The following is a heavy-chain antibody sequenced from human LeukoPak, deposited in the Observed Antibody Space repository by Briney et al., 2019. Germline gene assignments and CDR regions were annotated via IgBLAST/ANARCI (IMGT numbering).Heavy chain of an antibody. V-gene: IGHV3-30*04. D-gene: IGHD1-7*01. CDR2: ISYDGSNK. CDR3: AKRRGLELLYYYYMDV. J-gene: IGHJ6*03. Sequence: GGSLRLSCAASGFTFRTYAMHWVRQAPGKGLEWVAVISYDGSNKYYADSVKGRFTISRANSKNTLYLQMNSLRAEDTAVYYCAKRRGLELLYYYYMDVWGKGTTVTISS. CDR1: GFTFRTYA.